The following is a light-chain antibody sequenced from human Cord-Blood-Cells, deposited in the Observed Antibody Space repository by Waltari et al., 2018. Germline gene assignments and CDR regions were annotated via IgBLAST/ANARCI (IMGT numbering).Light chain of an antibody. V-gene: IGLV2-23*03. J-gene: IGLJ3*02. CDR1: SSDVGGYNH. CDR2: EGS. CDR3: CSYASSSTFGV. Sequence: QSALTQPASVSGSPGQSITISCTGTSSDVGGYNHVSWYQQHPGKAPKLMIYEGSKRPAGVSNRFSGSKSGNTASLTISGLQAEDEAYYYCCSYASSSTFGVFGGGTKLTVL.